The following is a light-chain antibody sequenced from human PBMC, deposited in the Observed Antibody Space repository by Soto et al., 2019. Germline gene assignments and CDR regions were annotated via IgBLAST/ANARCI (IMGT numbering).Light chain of an antibody. J-gene: IGKJ4*01. V-gene: IGKV3D-15*01. CDR3: QQYKDWPPLT. Sequence: EIAMTQSPVTLSASPGERVTLSCRASQSVNINLAWYQQRPGQAPRFLIYGASNRASGIPDRFSGSGSGTDFTLTISSLEPDAFALYYCQQYKDWPPLTFGGGTRVEIK. CDR1: QSVNIN. CDR2: GAS.